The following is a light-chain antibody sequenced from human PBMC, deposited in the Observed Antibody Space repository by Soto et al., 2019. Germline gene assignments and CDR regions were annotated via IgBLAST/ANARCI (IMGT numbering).Light chain of an antibody. CDR3: QQYDSSPKT. J-gene: IGKJ1*01. V-gene: IGKV3-20*01. CDR2: GVS. CDR1: QPVNSGY. Sequence: IVLTQSPGTLSLSPGEGATLSCRSSQPVNSGYLAWYQQKPGQAPRLLMYGVSTRDTGIPDRFSGSGAGTDFTLTISRLEPEDFAVYYCQQYDSSPKTFGQGTKVDIK.